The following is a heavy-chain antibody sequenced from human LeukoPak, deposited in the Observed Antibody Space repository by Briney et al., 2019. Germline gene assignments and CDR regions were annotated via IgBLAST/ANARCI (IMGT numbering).Heavy chain of an antibody. CDR3: VKRLTLGDLAIKGAFAL. J-gene: IGHJ3*01. Sequence: GGSLRLSCAASGFTVSSNYMSWVRQGPGKGLEWVALIYNDGGTHYTDSVKGRFTISRDTSRNTLFLQMNSLRVEDSAMYYCVKRLTLGDLAIKGAFALWGQGTMVTVAS. CDR2: IYNDGGT. V-gene: IGHV3-53*01. CDR1: GFTVSSNY. D-gene: IGHD3-16*01.